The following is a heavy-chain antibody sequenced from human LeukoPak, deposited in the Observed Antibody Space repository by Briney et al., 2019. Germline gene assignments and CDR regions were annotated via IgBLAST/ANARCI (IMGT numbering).Heavy chain of an antibody. Sequence: PSETLSPTCAVSGGSINNGNWWTWVRQTPGKGLEWIGEIYLGGNTNYNPSLKSRVTMSVDRSMNQFSLKLNSVTAADTAVYYCASSTTFRAARRKTPFDYWGQGTLVTVSS. V-gene: IGHV4-4*02. CDR1: GGSINNGNW. D-gene: IGHD6-6*01. CDR3: ASSTTFRAARRKTPFDY. J-gene: IGHJ4*02. CDR2: IYLGGNT.